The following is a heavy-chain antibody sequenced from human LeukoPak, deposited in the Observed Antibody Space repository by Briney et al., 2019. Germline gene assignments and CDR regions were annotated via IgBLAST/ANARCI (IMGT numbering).Heavy chain of an antibody. V-gene: IGHV4-34*01. CDR3: ARGKRKGYCSGGSCSAVDY. D-gene: IGHD2-15*01. J-gene: IGHJ4*02. Sequence: ASETLSLTCAVYGGSFSGYYWSWIRQPPGKGLEWIGEINHSGSTNYNPSLKSRVTISVDTSKNQFSLKLSSVTAADTAVYYCARGKRKGYCSGGSCSAVDYWGQGTLVTVSS. CDR1: GGSFSGYY. CDR2: INHSGST.